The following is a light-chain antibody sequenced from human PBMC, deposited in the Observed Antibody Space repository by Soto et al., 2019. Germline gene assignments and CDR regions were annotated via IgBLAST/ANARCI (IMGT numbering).Light chain of an antibody. CDR2: DVS. CDR3: AAYTTSSTLV. J-gene: IGLJ3*02. Sequence: QSVLTQPASVSVSPGQGITISCAGNSADVGAYDYVSWYQHHPGKVPKLMIYDVSDRPSGVSTRFSGSKSANMASLTISGLQADDEADYYCAAYTTSSTLVFGGGTK. V-gene: IGLV2-14*03. CDR1: SADVGAYDY.